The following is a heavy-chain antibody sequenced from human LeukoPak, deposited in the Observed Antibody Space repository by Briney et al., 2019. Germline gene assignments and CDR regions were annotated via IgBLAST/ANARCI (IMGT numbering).Heavy chain of an antibody. CDR2: IYSGGST. D-gene: IGHD3-10*01. J-gene: IGHJ3*02. CDR1: GFTVSSNY. Sequence: GGSLRLSCAASGFTVSSNYMSWVRQAPGKGLEWVSVIYSGGSTYYADSVKGRFTISRDNSKNTLYLQMNSLRAEDTAVYYCANDHYYGSGSYYDAFDIWGQGTMVTVSS. CDR3: ANDHYYGSGSYYDAFDI. V-gene: IGHV3-53*01.